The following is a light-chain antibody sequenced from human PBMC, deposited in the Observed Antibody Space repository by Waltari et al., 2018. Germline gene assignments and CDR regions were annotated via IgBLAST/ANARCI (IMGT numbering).Light chain of an antibody. V-gene: IGKV1-39*01. CDR1: QSINTN. CDR2: VAS. Sequence: DIQMTQSPSSLSSSVGDRVIITCRASQSINTNLNWYQQKPGKAPKLLIYVASSLQSGVPSRFSGTGSETDFTLTINSLQPEDFATYYCQQSYSTWTFGQGTKVEIK. CDR3: QQSYSTWT. J-gene: IGKJ1*01.